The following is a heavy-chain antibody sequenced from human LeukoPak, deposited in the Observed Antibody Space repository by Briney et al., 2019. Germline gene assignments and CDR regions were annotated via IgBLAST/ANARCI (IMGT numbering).Heavy chain of an antibody. CDR2: IKSKTDGGTT. J-gene: IGHJ4*02. CDR3: TTGSSVTTLGDY. CDR1: GFTFSNAW. D-gene: IGHD3-16*01. Sequence: GGSLRLSCAASGFTFSNAWMSWVRQAPGKGLEWVGRIKSKTDGGTTGYAAPVKGRFTTSRDDSKNTLYLQMNSLKTEDTAVYYCTTGSSVTTLGDYWGQGTLVTVSS. V-gene: IGHV3-15*01.